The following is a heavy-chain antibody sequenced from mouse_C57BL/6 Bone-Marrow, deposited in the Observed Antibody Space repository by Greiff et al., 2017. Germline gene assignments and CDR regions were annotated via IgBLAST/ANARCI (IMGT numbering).Heavy chain of an antibody. J-gene: IGHJ4*01. CDR1: GYTFTDYE. V-gene: IGHV1-15*01. D-gene: IGHD2-3*01. CDR3: TRRYESYFYYAMYY. CDR2: IDPETGGT. Sequence: QVQLQQSGAELVRPGASVTLSCKASGYTFTDYEMHWVKQTPVHGLEWIGAIDPETGGTAYNQKFKGKAILTADKSSSTAYMELRSLTSEDSAVYYCTRRYESYFYYAMYYWGQGTSVTVSS.